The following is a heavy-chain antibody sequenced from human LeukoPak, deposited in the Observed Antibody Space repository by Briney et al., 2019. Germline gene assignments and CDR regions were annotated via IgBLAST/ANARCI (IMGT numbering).Heavy chain of an antibody. V-gene: IGHV4-59*01. CDR2: IYYSGST. J-gene: IGHJ3*02. D-gene: IGHD3-22*01. CDR3: ARGDSRPLDDAFDI. CDR1: GGSISSYY. Sequence: PSETLSLTCTVSGGSISSYYWSWIRQPPGKGLEWIGYIYYSGSTNYNPSLKSRVTISVDTSKNQFSLKLSSVTAADTAVYYCARGDSRPLDDAFDIWGQGTMVTVSS.